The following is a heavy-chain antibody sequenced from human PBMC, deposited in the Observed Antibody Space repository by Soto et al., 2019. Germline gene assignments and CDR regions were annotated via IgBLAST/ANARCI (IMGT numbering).Heavy chain of an antibody. CDR1: GGSISSGDYY. CDR3: GRMMGSGFLDY. CDR2: IFYSGSA. Sequence: QVQLQESGPGLVKVSQTVSLTCTVSGGSISSGDYYWAWIRQPPGKGLEWIAYIFYSGSAYYNPSLRSRVSISIDTSKKQFSLKLSSVTAADTAVYYCGRMMGSGFLDYWGQGTLVTVSS. D-gene: IGHD3-22*01. J-gene: IGHJ4*02. V-gene: IGHV4-30-4*01.